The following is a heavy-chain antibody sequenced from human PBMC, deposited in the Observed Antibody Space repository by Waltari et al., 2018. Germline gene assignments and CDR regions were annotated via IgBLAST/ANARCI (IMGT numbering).Heavy chain of an antibody. Sequence: QVKLQESGPGLVKPSQTLSLTCTVSGGSLSSGSYYWSWIRQPAGKGLGWIGRIYTSGSTNYNPSLKSRVTISVDTSKNQFSLKLSSVTAADTAVYYCARARGVAAAGPYFDYWGQGTLVTVSS. CDR2: IYTSGST. V-gene: IGHV4-61*02. D-gene: IGHD6-13*01. CDR1: GGSLSSGSYY. CDR3: ARARGVAAAGPYFDY. J-gene: IGHJ4*02.